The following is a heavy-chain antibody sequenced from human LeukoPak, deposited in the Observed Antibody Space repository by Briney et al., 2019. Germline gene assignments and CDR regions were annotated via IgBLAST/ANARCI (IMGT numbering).Heavy chain of an antibody. J-gene: IGHJ4*02. CDR1: GFTFSSYS. CDR2: ISSSSSYI. CDR3: ARDVDYYDSSGYYDLFDD. D-gene: IGHD3-22*01. Sequence: GGSLRLSCAASGFTFSSYSMNWVRQAPGKGLGCVSSISSSSSYIYYADSVKGRFTTARDNAKNSLYLQMNSLRAEDTAVYYCARDVDYYDSSGYYDLFDDRGQGTLVSVSS. V-gene: IGHV3-21*01.